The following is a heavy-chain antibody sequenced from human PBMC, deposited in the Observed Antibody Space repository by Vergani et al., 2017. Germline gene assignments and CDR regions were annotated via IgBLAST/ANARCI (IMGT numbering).Heavy chain of an antibody. CDR2: IYPGDSDT. V-gene: IGHV5-51*01. CDR1: GYSFTSYW. D-gene: IGHD2-8*01. CDR3: ARHCPSRYCTSHHDAFDI. J-gene: IGHJ3*02. Sequence: EVQLVQSGAEVKKPGESLKISCKGSGYSFTSYWIGWVRQMPGKGLEWMGIIYPGDSDTRYSPSFQGQVTISADKSISTAYLQWSSLKASDTAMYYCARHCPSRYCTSHHDAFDIWGQATMVTVSS.